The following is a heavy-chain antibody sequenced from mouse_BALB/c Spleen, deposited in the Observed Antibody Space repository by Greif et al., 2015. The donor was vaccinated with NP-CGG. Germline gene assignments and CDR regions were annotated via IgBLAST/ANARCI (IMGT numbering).Heavy chain of an antibody. CDR2: IYPYNGGT. V-gene: IGHV1S29*02. Sequence: VQLQQSGPELVKPGASVKISCKASGYTFTDYNMHWVKQSHGKSLEWIGYIYPYNGGTGYNQKFKSKATLTVDNSSSTAYMELRSLTSEDSAVYYSARGLITTVDYAMDYWGQGTSVTVSS. D-gene: IGHD1-1*01. CDR1: GYTFTDYN. J-gene: IGHJ4*01. CDR3: ARGLITTVDYAMDY.